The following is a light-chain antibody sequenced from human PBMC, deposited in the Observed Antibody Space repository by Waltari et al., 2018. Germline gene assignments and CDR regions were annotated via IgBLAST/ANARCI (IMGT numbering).Light chain of an antibody. CDR2: WAS. Sequence: DIVMTQSPDSLAVSLGESATITCKSSQSVSVSSNNKAYLAWYHQKPRQPPKLLIYWASTRESGVPDRCSGSGSGTDFTLTISSLQAEDVAVYYCQQYYSTPRTFGPGTKVDIK. V-gene: IGKV4-1*01. J-gene: IGKJ3*01. CDR3: QQYYSTPRT. CDR1: QSVSVSSNNKAY.